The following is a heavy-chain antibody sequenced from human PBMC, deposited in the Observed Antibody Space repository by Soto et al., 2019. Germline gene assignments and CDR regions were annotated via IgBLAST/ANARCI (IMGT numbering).Heavy chain of an antibody. CDR2: IYPTGST. CDR1: GGSFTSNNW. Sequence: SETLSLTCAVSGGSFTSNNWWTWVRQPPGQGLEWIGEIYPTGSTNYNPSLKSRVTISLDKSEKQISLKVTSLTAADTAVYYCASRDPGTSVDYWGQGTLVTVSS. CDR3: ASRDPGTSVDY. V-gene: IGHV4-4*02. D-gene: IGHD1-7*01. J-gene: IGHJ4*02.